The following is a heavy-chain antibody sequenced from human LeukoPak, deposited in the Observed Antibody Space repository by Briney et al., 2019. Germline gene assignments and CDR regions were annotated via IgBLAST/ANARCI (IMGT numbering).Heavy chain of an antibody. CDR2: ITGGGRST. CDR1: GFTFSNYA. Sequence: GASLRLSCGASGFTFSNYAMSWVRQAPGKGLEWVSAITGGGRSTYYADSVKGRFTISRDNSKNTLYLQMNSLRTKDTAVYYCAKWGDYDVLTGYYVSDYWGQGTLVTVSS. CDR3: AKWGDYDVLTGYYVSDY. D-gene: IGHD3-9*01. V-gene: IGHV3-23*01. J-gene: IGHJ4*02.